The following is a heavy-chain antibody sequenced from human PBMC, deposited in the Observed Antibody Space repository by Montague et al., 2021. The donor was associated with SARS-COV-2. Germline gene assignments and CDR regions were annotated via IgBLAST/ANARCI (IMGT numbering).Heavy chain of an antibody. CDR1: GVVELRRRS. CDR2: LLEKKN. CDR3: ATDDEPERPADLDY. D-gene: IGHD1-1*01. V-gene: IGHV4-61*01. Sequence: SETLSLTCTVSGVVELRRRSEEHTSELQSRGHLVCRLLLEKKNDYNPSLRSRVTISMDTSSNQFSLKLKSVTTADTAIYYCATDDEPERPADLDYWVRGILVIVTS. J-gene: IGHJ4*01.